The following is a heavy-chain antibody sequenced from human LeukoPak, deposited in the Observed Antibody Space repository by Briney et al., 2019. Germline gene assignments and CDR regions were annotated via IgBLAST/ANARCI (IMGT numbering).Heavy chain of an antibody. CDR3: ATSKGSGWYQVSDY. Sequence: QPGGSLRLSCAASGFTFSSYAMSWVRQAPGKGLEWVSAISGSGGSTYYADSVKGRFTISRDNSKNTLYLQMNSLRVEDTAVYYCATSKGSGWYQVSDYWGQGTLVTVSS. D-gene: IGHD6-19*01. CDR1: GFTFSSYA. J-gene: IGHJ4*02. V-gene: IGHV3-23*01. CDR2: ISGSGGST.